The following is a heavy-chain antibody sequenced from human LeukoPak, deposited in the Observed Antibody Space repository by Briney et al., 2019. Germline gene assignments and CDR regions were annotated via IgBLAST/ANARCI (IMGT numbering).Heavy chain of an antibody. CDR1: GFTFSDYY. V-gene: IGHV3-11*05. CDR3: ARVPPYCSGGSCYTAFDI. CDR2: ISSSSSYT. D-gene: IGHD2-15*01. Sequence: GGSLRLSCAASGFTFSDYYMSWLRQAPGKGLEWASYISSSSSYTNYADSVKGRFTISRDNAMNSLYLQMNSLRAEDTAVYYCARVPPYCSGGSCYTAFDIWGQGTMVTASS. J-gene: IGHJ3*02.